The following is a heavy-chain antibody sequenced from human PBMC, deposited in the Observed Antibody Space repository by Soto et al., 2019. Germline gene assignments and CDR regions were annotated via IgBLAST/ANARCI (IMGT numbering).Heavy chain of an antibody. CDR3: ARTLYGDNVDY. V-gene: IGHV1-46*01. CDR2: INPSGGNT. D-gene: IGHD4-17*01. J-gene: IGHJ4*02. Sequence: ASVKVSCKASGYTFTIYYMHWVRQAPGQGLEWMGIINPSGGNTGYAQKFQGRVTMTRNTSISTAYMELSSLRSEDTAVYYCARTLYGDNVDYWGQGTLVTVSS. CDR1: GYTFTIYY.